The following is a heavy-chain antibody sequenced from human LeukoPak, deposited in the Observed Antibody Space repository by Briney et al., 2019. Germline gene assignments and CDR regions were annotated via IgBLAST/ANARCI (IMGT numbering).Heavy chain of an antibody. CDR2: IWYDGSNK. J-gene: IGHJ4*02. CDR1: GFTFSSYG. V-gene: IGHV3-33*01. D-gene: IGHD3-3*01. Sequence: GSLRLSCAASGFTFSSYGMHWVRQAPGKWLEWVAVIWYDGSNKYYADSVKGRFTISRDNSKNTLDLQMNSLRAEDTAVYYCARDRSYDFWSGYSTPDYWGQGTLVTVSS. CDR3: ARDRSYDFWSGYSTPDY.